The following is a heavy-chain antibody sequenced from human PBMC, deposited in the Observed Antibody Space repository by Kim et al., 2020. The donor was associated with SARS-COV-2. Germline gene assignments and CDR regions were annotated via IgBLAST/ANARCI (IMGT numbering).Heavy chain of an antibody. Sequence: SETLSLTCTVSGGSISSGGYYWSWIRQHPGKGLEWIGYIYYSGSTYYNPSIKRRVTISVDTSKNQFSLKLSSVTAADTAVYYRARGWGSGYDFWSGYLRASNWFAPWGQGTLVTVSS. D-gene: IGHD3-3*01. CDR2: IYYSGST. J-gene: IGHJ5*02. CDR1: GGSISSGGYY. V-gene: IGHV4-31*03. CDR3: ARGWGSGYDFWSGYLRASNWFAP.